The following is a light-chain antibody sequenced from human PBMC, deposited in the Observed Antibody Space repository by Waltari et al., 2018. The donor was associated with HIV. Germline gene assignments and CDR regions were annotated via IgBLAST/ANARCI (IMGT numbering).Light chain of an antibody. CDR1: QSISRTY. Sequence: EIVLTQSPGTLSLSPGERATLSCRASQSISRTYLAWYQQKPGQAPRLFIYDASSRATGIPDRVSGSGSVTDFTLTISRLEPEDFAVYYCQQYISSPYTFGQGTKLEI. V-gene: IGKV3-20*01. CDR3: QQYISSPYT. J-gene: IGKJ2*01. CDR2: DAS.